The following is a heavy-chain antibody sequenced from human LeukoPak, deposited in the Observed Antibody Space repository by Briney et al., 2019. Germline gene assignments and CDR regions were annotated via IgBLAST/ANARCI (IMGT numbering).Heavy chain of an antibody. J-gene: IGHJ4*02. CDR3: AKDMEYSYGWGGGYFDF. Sequence: GGSLRLSCAASGFTFSSYGMHWVRQAPGKGPEWVAVMSYDGSKKYYADSVKDRFTISRDNTKNTMYLQMNSLRAEDTAVYYCAKDMEYSYGWGGGYFDFWGQGTLVTVSS. CDR1: GFTFSSYG. V-gene: IGHV3-30*18. CDR2: MSYDGSKK. D-gene: IGHD5-18*01.